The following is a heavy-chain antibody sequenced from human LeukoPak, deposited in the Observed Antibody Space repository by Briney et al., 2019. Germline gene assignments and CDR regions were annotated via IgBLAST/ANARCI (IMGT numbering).Heavy chain of an antibody. V-gene: IGHV5-51*01. J-gene: IGHJ6*03. CDR1: GYILTRNW. Sequence: GESLKISCKGSGYILTRNWIGWVRQVPGKGLEWMGLAYPGDSGAKYSPSFQGQVTLSVDKSISTAYLQWSSLKASDTAMYYCARQRSVDTAMASCYYYYMDVWGKGTTVTGSS. CDR3: ARQRSVDTAMASCYYYYMDV. CDR2: AYPGDSGA. D-gene: IGHD5-18*01.